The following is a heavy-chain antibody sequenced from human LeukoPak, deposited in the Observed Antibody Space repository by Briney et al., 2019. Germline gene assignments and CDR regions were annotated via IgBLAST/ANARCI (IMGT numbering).Heavy chain of an antibody. CDR1: GFTFDDYA. CDR2: ISWNSGSL. CDR3: AKGAVEMATIPPDY. Sequence: PGGSLRLSCAASGFTFDDYAMHWVRQAPGKGLEWVSGISWNSGSLGYADSVKGRFTISRDNAKNSLYLQMNSLRAEDTALYYCAKGAVEMATIPPDYWGQGTLVTVSS. J-gene: IGHJ4*02. D-gene: IGHD5-24*01. V-gene: IGHV3-9*01.